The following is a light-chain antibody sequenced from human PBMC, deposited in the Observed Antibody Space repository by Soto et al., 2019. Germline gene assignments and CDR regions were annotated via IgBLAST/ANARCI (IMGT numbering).Light chain of an antibody. CDR1: QSVSSSY. V-gene: IGKV3-20*01. CDR3: QKYGSSPGT. Sequence: EIVLTQSPCTLSLSPGERATLSCRASQSVSSSYLAWYQQKPGQAPRLLIYGASSRATGIPDTFSGSGSGTDFTLTISNLEPEEFAVYYCQKYGSSPGTFGQGTKVEIK. J-gene: IGKJ1*01. CDR2: GAS.